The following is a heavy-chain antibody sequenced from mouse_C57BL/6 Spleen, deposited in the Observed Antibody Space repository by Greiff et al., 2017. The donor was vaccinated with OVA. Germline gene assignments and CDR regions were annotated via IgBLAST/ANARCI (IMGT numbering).Heavy chain of an antibody. CDR3: ARGSYPLYYYAMDY. CDR2: IYPGDGDT. Sequence: QVQLQQSGPELVKPGASVKISCKASGYAFSSSWMNWVKQRPGKGLEWIGRIYPGDGDTNYNGKFKGKATLTADKSSSTAYMQLSSLTSEDSAVYFCARGSYPLYYYAMDYWGQGTSVTVSS. D-gene: IGHD1-1*01. CDR1: GYAFSSSW. J-gene: IGHJ4*01. V-gene: IGHV1-82*01.